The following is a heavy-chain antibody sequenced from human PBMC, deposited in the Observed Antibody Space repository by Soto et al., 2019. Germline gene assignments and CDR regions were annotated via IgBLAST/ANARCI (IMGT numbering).Heavy chain of an antibody. J-gene: IGHJ4*02. CDR2: VYYSGSA. CDR1: GGSVSSGSYF. CDR3: ASIPFWFTDYYFAS. V-gene: IGHV4-61*01. D-gene: IGHD3-10*01. Sequence: SETLSLTCAVSGGSVSSGSYFWSRIRQPPGKGLQWIGHVYYSGSANYNPSLKNRVAISADSSKNQFSLRLSSVTAADTAVYYCASIPFWFTDYYFASGGPGTPVTVSS.